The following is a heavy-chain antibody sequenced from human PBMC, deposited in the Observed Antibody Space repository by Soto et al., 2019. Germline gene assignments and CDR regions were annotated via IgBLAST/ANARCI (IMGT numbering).Heavy chain of an antibody. CDR2: IDPSDSYT. Sequence: GESLKISCKGSGYSFTSYWISWVRQMPGKGLEWMGRIDPSDSYTNYSPSFQGHVTISADKSISTAYLQWSSLKASDTAMYYYARPTVTYYYYGMDVWGQGTTVTVSS. J-gene: IGHJ6*02. CDR3: ARPTVTYYYYGMDV. D-gene: IGHD4-17*01. CDR1: GYSFTSYW. V-gene: IGHV5-10-1*01.